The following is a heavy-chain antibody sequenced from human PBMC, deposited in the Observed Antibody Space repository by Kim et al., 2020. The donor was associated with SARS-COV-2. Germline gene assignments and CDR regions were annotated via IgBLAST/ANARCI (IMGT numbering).Heavy chain of an antibody. CDR3: ARGRGTTVTPLDY. J-gene: IGHJ4*02. V-gene: IGHV1-8*01. D-gene: IGHD4-17*01. Sequence: GYAQKFRGRVTMTRDSFISTGYLELSGLRPEDTAVYYCARGRGTTVTPLDYWGQGTLVTVSS.